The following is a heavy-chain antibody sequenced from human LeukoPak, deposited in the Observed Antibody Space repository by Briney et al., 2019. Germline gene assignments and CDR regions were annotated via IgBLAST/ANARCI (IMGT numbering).Heavy chain of an antibody. V-gene: IGHV3-23*01. CDR1: GFTFSSYA. CDR3: AKGAPGIAVAGSDFDY. Sequence: RGSLRLSCAASGFTFSSYAMSWVRQAPGKGLEWVSAISGSGGSTYYADSVKGRFTISRDNSKNTLYLQMNSLRAEDTAVYYCAKGAPGIAVAGSDFDYWGQGTLVTVSS. J-gene: IGHJ4*02. D-gene: IGHD6-19*01. CDR2: ISGSGGST.